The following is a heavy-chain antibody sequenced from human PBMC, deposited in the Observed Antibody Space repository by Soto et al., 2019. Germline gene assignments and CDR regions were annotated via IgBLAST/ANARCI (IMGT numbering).Heavy chain of an antibody. Sequence: GGSLRLSCTASGFTFSSYGMHWVRQAPGKGLEWVALISYDGSNKYYADSVKGRFTISRDNSKNTLYLQMNSLRAEDTAVYYCAKDVVVGATPGLGDYYYYYGMDVWGQGTTVTVSS. J-gene: IGHJ6*02. D-gene: IGHD1-26*01. CDR1: GFTFSSYG. CDR2: ISYDGSNK. V-gene: IGHV3-30*18. CDR3: AKDVVVGATPGLGDYYYYYGMDV.